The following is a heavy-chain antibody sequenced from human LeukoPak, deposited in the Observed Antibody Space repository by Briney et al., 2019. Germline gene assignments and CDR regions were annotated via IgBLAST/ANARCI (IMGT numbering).Heavy chain of an antibody. Sequence: SETLSLTCAVYGGSFIGFHWNWIRQPAGKGLEWIGRIYTSGSTNYNPSLKSRVTISVDTSKNQFSLKLSSVTAADTAVYYCARDNDYYDSSGYYDWGQGTLVTVSS. CDR2: IYTSGST. CDR1: GGSFIGFH. CDR3: ARDNDYYDSSGYYD. D-gene: IGHD3-22*01. J-gene: IGHJ4*02. V-gene: IGHV4-4*07.